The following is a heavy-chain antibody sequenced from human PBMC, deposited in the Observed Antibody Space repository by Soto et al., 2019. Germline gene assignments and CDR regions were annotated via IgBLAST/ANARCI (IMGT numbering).Heavy chain of an antibody. D-gene: IGHD4-17*01. Sequence: QVQLVESGGGVVQPGRSLRLSCAASGFTFSSYGMHWVRQAPGKGLEWVAVISYDGSNKYYADSVKGRFTISRDNSKNTLYLQMNSLRAEGTAVYYCAKDNEPYGDYVVGFDYWGQGTLVTVSS. CDR1: GFTFSSYG. V-gene: IGHV3-30*18. CDR2: ISYDGSNK. J-gene: IGHJ4*02. CDR3: AKDNEPYGDYVVGFDY.